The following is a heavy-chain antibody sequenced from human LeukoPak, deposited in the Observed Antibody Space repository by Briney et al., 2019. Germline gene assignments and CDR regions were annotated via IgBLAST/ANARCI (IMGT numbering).Heavy chain of an antibody. J-gene: IGHJ5*02. CDR2: IHYTGST. Sequence: SETLSLTCTVSGGSITSSYWSWIRQSPGKGLEWIGYIHYTGSTNYNPSLKSRVTMLIDTSKNQFSLKLSSVTAADTAVYYCARGRYFAGDNWFDPWGQGTLVTVSS. CDR3: ARGRYFAGDNWFDP. D-gene: IGHD3-9*01. CDR1: GGSITSSY. V-gene: IGHV4-59*01.